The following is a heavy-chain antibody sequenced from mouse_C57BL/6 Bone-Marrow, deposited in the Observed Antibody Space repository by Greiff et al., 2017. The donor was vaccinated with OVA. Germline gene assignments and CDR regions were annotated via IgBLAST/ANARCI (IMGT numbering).Heavy chain of an antibody. CDR3: ARSRDGYSFAY. D-gene: IGHD2-3*01. CDR2: INPGSGGT. Sequence: VMLVESGAELVRPGTSVKVSCKASGYAFTNYLIEWVKQRPGQGLEWIGVINPGSGGTNYNEKFKGKATLTADKSSSTAYMQLSSLTSEDSAVYFCARSRDGYSFAYWGQGTLVTVSA. V-gene: IGHV1-54*01. CDR1: GYAFTNYL. J-gene: IGHJ3*01.